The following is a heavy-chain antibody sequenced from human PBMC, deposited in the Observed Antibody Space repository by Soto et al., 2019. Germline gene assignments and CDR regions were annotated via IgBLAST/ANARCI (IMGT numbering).Heavy chain of an antibody. CDR3: TTMNDCSGGSCYSYYYGMDV. CDR1: GFTFSNAW. D-gene: IGHD2-15*01. J-gene: IGHJ6*02. CDR2: IKSKTDGGTT. V-gene: IGHV3-15*01. Sequence: GGSLRLSCAASGFTFSNAWMSWVRQAPGKGLEWVGRIKSKTDGGTTDYAAPVKGRFTISRDDSKNTLYLQMNSLKTEDTAVYYCTTMNDCSGGSCYSYYYGMDVWGQGTTVTVSS.